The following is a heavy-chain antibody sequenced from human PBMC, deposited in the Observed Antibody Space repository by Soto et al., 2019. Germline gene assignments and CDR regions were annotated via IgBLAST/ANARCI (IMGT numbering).Heavy chain of an antibody. CDR1: GGSISSGGYS. Sequence: SETLSLTCAVSGGSISSGGYSWSWIRQPPGKGLEWIGYIYHSGSTYYNPSLKSRVTISVDRSKNQFSLKLSSVTAADTAVYYCARAAEYSSSTIAFDIWGQGTMATVSS. CDR2: IYHSGST. CDR3: ARAAEYSSSTIAFDI. D-gene: IGHD6-6*01. V-gene: IGHV4-30-2*01. J-gene: IGHJ3*02.